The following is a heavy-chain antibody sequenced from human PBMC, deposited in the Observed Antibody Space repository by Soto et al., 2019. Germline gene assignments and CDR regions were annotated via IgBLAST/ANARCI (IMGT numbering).Heavy chain of an antibody. CDR1: GGSISSSSYY. CDR3: ARGRDGDRGITGTTREWWFDP. J-gene: IGHJ5*02. D-gene: IGHD1-7*01. Sequence: SETLSLTCTVSGGSISSSSYYWGWIRQPPGKGLEWIGSIYYSGSTYYNPSLKSRVTISVDTSKNQFSLKLSSVTAADTAVYYCARGRDGDRGITGTTREWWFDPWGQGTLVTVSS. CDR2: IYYSGST. V-gene: IGHV4-39*01.